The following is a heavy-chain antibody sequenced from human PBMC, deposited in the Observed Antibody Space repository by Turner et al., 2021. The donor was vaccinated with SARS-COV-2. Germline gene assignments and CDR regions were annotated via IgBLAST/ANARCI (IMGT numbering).Heavy chain of an antibody. CDR2: INYSGNT. CDR1: GGSTSSSTYD. Sequence: QLQLQESGPGLVKPSESLSLTCPVSGGSTSSSTYDWGWIGQPPGKWMEWIGNINYSGNTYYSPSIKSRDTTTVETSKNQFSLKLSAVTAADTAVYYCARLMDTAMDYYGMDVWGQGTTVTVSS. V-gene: IGHV4-39*01. J-gene: IGHJ6*02. CDR3: ARLMDTAMDYYGMDV. D-gene: IGHD5-18*01.